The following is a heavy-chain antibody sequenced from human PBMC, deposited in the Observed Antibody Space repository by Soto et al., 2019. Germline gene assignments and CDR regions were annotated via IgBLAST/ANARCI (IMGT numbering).Heavy chain of an antibody. CDR3: ARTGQQRSFDY. CDR2: LHQSGST. J-gene: IGHJ4*02. CDR1: GGSITSTKW. Sequence: PSETLSLTCAVSGGSITSTKWWSWVRQAPGKGLEWIGELHQSGSTNNNPSLKSRVTISLDKSKNQFSLNLTSVTAADTAVYYCARTGQQRSFDYWGQGTLVTVSS. V-gene: IGHV4-4*02. D-gene: IGHD6-13*01.